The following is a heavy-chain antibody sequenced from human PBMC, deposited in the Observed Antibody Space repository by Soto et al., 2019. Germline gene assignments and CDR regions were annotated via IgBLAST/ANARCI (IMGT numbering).Heavy chain of an antibody. J-gene: IGHJ6*02. CDR2: IIPIFGTA. Sequence: SVKVSCKASGGTFSIHAISWVRQAPGQGLEWMGGIIPIFGTANYAQKLQGRVTITADESTSTAYMELSSLRSEDTAVYYCARGDPLLWFGEKVYYGMDVWGQGTTVTVSS. D-gene: IGHD3-10*01. CDR3: ARGDPLLWFGEKVYYGMDV. CDR1: GGTFSIHA. V-gene: IGHV1-69*13.